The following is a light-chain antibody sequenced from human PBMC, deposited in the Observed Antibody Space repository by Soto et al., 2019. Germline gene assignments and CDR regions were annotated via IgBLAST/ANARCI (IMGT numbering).Light chain of an antibody. Sequence: EMVMTQSPATLSVSPGERVTLSCRASESVHRNLAWYQQKPGQGPSLLIYYASTRATGVPDRFTGSGSGTXXXXTXXXLQSEDFGXYHCQHYSNWPPTFGPGTKVEIK. J-gene: IGKJ3*01. CDR2: YAS. CDR3: QHYSNWPPT. CDR1: ESVHRN. V-gene: IGKV3-15*01.